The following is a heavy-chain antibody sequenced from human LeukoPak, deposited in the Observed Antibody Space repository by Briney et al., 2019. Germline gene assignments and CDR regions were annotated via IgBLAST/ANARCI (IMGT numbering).Heavy chain of an antibody. D-gene: IGHD3-10*01. J-gene: IGHJ4*02. CDR3: ARRATYYYGSGSYYDDY. V-gene: IGHV4-31*03. CDR2: IYYSGST. CDR1: GGSISSGGYH. Sequence: PSQTLSLTCTVSGGSISSGGYHWSWIRQHPGKGLEWIGYIYYSGSTYYNPSLKSRVTISVDTSKNQFSLKLSSVTAADTAVYYCARRATYYYGSGSYYDDYWGQGTLVTVSS.